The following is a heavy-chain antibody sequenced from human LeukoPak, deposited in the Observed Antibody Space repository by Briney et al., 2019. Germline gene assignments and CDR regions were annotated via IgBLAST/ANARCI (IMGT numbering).Heavy chain of an antibody. Sequence: SETLSLTCTVSTVSVTSYYWTWIRQPPGKGLQWMGEINHSGSTNYNPSLKSRVTVSLDTSKIQFSLKLTSVTAADTAIYFCARLIKCSGGTCYRGNYFYYMDVWGKGTTVTVSS. J-gene: IGHJ6*03. V-gene: IGHV4-34*01. CDR3: ARLIKCSGGTCYRGNYFYYMDV. CDR2: INHSGST. CDR1: TVSVTSYY. D-gene: IGHD2-15*01.